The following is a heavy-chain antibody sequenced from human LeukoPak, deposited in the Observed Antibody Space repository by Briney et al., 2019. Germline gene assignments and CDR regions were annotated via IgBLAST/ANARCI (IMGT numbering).Heavy chain of an antibody. V-gene: IGHV1-69*13. CDR3: ALRGKLELTGPHYWYFDL. CDR2: IIPIFGTA. D-gene: IGHD1-7*01. Sequence: GASVKVSCKASGGTFSSYAISWVRQAPGQGLEWMGGIIPIFGTANYAQKFQGRVTITADESTSTAYMELSSLRSEDTAVYYCALRGKLELTGPHYWYFDLWGRGTLVTVSS. CDR1: GGTFSSYA. J-gene: IGHJ2*01.